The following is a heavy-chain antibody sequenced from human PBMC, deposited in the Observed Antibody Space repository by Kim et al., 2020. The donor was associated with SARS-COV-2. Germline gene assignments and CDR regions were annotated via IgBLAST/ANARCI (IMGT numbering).Heavy chain of an antibody. J-gene: IGHJ5*02. V-gene: IGHV4-30-4*01. CDR3: ARDGGLSSWFDP. CDR2: IYYSGST. CDR1: GGSISSGDYY. Sequence: SETLSLTCTVSGGSISSGDYYWSWIRQPPGKGLEWIGYIYYSGSTYYNPSLKSRVTISVDTSKNQFSLKLSSVTAADTAVYYCARDGGLSSWFDPWGQGTLVTVSS. D-gene: IGHD2-15*01.